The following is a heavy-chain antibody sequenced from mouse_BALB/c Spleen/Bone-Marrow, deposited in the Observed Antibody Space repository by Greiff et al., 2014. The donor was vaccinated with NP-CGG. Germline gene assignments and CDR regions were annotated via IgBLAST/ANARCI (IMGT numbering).Heavy chain of an antibody. CDR1: GYTFTGYW. J-gene: IGHJ2*01. Sequence: QVHLQQSGAELARPGASVKLSCKASGYTFTGYWMHWVKLRPGQGLEWIGIIYPGDGGTRYTEKFKGKATLTADKSSSTAYMQLRNFASEASAVYYCARVLYDSTSAYWGQGTTLTVSS. CDR2: IYPGDGGT. V-gene: IGHV1-87*01. D-gene: IGHD1-1*01. CDR3: ARVLYDSTSAY.